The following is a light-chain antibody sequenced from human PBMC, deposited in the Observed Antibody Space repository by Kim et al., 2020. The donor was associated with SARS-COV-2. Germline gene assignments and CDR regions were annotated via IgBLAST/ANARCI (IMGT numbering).Light chain of an antibody. CDR3: QSYDSSLSGWV. V-gene: IGLV1-40*01. J-gene: IGLJ3*02. CDR2: GNS. CDR1: SSNIGAGYD. Sequence: RFTSSCTGSSSNIGAGYDVHWYQQLPGTAPKLLIYGNSNRPSGVPDRFSGSKSGTSASLAITGLQAEDEADYYCQSYDSSLSGWVFGGGTKLTVL.